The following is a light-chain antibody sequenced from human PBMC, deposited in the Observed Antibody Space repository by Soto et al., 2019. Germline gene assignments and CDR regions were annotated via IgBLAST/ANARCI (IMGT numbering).Light chain of an antibody. J-gene: IGLJ1*01. CDR1: TSNIGTFY. Sequence: QSVLTQPPSASSPPGQTVTISCSGSTSNIGTFYVYWYQHLPGTAPKLLIYLGDQRASGVSDRFSGSKSGTSASLAINGLRSDDEADYYCAAWDDNLKANVFGSGAEVTVL. V-gene: IGLV1-47*02. CDR2: LGD. CDR3: AAWDDNLKANV.